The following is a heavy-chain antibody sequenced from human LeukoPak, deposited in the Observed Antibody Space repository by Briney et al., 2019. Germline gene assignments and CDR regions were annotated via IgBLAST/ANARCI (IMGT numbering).Heavy chain of an antibody. CDR3: ARDHYYDSNGYGFCCMDV. Sequence: PGGSLRLSRAASGFTVSSNYMTWVRQAPGKGLEWVSVIYSGGSTYYADSVKGRVTISRDNSKNTLYLQMNLLRAEDTAVYYCARDHYYDSNGYGFCCMDVWGKGTTVTVSS. CDR2: IYSGGST. D-gene: IGHD3-22*01. CDR1: GFTVSSNY. V-gene: IGHV3-53*01. J-gene: IGHJ6*03.